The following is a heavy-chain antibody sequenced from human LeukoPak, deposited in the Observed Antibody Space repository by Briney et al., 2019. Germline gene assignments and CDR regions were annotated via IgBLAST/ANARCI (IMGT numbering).Heavy chain of an antibody. Sequence: GGSLRLSCAASGFTFSSYAMSWVRQAPGKGLEWVAVIWYDGSNKYYADSVKGRFTISRDNSKNTLYLQMNSLRAEDTAVYYCARVLSSGRPDAFDIWGQGTMVTVSS. CDR3: ARVLSSGRPDAFDI. CDR1: GFTFSSYA. D-gene: IGHD6-19*01. J-gene: IGHJ3*02. CDR2: IWYDGSNK. V-gene: IGHV3-33*08.